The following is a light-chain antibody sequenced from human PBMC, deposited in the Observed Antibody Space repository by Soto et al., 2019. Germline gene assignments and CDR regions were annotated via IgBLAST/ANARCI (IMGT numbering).Light chain of an antibody. CDR1: SSNIGNNY. Sequence: QSVLTQPPSVSAAPGQKVTISCSGRSSNIGNNYVSWYQQLPGTAPKLLIYDNNNRPSGLPDRFSGSKSGTSATLGITGLRTGDEADYYCGTWDSSLSAGVFGTGTKLTVL. V-gene: IGLV1-51*01. CDR2: DNN. J-gene: IGLJ1*01. CDR3: GTWDSSLSAGV.